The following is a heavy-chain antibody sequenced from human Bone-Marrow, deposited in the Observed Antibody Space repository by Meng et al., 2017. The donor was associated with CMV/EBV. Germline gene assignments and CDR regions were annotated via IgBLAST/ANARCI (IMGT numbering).Heavy chain of an antibody. CDR1: GGTFSSYA. V-gene: IGHV1-69*10. Sequence: SVKVSCKASGGTFSSYAISWVRQAPGQGLEWMGGIIPILGIANYAQKFQGRVTITADKSTSTAYMELSSLRSEDTAVYYCAKDRLRFVATIYHYYGMDAWGQGTTVTVSS. D-gene: IGHD3-3*01. J-gene: IGHJ6*02. CDR3: AKDRLRFVATIYHYYGMDA. CDR2: IIPILGIA.